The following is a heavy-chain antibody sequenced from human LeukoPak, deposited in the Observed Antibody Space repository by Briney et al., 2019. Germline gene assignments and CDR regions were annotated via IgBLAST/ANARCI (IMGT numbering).Heavy chain of an antibody. CDR1: GFTFSSYA. V-gene: IGHV3-23*01. CDR2: ISGSGGST. D-gene: IGHD3-22*01. CDR3: ARDRDYDDSSGLDY. J-gene: IGHJ4*02. Sequence: GGSLRLSCAASGFTFSSYAMSWVRQAPGKGLEWVSAISGSGGSTYYADSVKGRFTISRDNSKNTLYLQMNSLRAEDTALYYCARDRDYDDSSGLDYWGQGTLVTVSS.